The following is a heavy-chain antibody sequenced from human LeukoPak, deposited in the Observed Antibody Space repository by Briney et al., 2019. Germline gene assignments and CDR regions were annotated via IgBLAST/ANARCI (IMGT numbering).Heavy chain of an antibody. V-gene: IGHV4-39*01. CDR2: TYSSGST. J-gene: IGHJ4*02. CDR1: GGSISRSSYY. CDR3: ARPRGDLWSGYDY. Sequence: SETLSLTCSVSGGSISRSSYYWTWIRQSPGRGLEWIGNTYSSGSTLYNPSLKSRVTISVDTSKNQFSLRLTSVTAADTAVYYCARPRGDLWSGYDYWGQGVLVTVSP. D-gene: IGHD3-3*01.